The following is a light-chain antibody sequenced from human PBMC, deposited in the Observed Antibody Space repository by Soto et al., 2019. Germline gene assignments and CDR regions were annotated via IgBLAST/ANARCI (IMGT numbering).Light chain of an antibody. J-gene: IGLJ3*02. CDR3: QSYDSSLSGWV. CDR1: SSNIGAGYD. CDR2: GNS. V-gene: IGLV1-40*01. Sequence: QSVLTQPPSVSGAPGQRVTISCTGSSSNIGAGYDVHWYQQLPGTAPKLLTYGNSNRPSGVPDRFSGSKAGTAASLAITGLQAEDEADYYCQSYDSSLSGWVFGGGTALTV.